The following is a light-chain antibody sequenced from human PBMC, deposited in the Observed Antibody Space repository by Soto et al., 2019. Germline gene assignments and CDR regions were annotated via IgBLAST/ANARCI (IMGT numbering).Light chain of an antibody. CDR3: QQYSSFSRT. CDR2: DAS. CDR1: QSIAIW. Sequence: VGDRITITFRASQSIAIWLAWYHQKQGKAPKALSYDASRLESGVPSRFSGSGSGTDFSLTISSLQPDDFATFYCQQYSSFSRTFGQGTKVDI. J-gene: IGKJ1*01. V-gene: IGKV1-5*01.